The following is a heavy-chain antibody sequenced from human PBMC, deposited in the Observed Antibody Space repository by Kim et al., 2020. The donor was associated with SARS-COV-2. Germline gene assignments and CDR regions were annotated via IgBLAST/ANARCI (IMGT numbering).Heavy chain of an antibody. CDR3: ARYHWPFDY. D-gene: IGHD1-20*01. CDR1: GYTFTGNY. J-gene: IGHJ4*02. Sequence: ASVKVSCKASGYTFTGNYMHWVRQAPGQGLEWMGRINPKSGDTTYAQKFQGRVTMTRDTSISTAYMELSSLKSDDTAMYYCARYHWPFDYWGQGTLVTVS. CDR2: INPKSGDT. V-gene: IGHV1-2*06.